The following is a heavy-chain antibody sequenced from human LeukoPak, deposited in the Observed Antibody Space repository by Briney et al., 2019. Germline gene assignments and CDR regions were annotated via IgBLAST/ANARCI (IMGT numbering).Heavy chain of an antibody. CDR3: AKEGLFGELLLVDY. J-gene: IGHJ4*02. D-gene: IGHD3-10*02. Sequence: GGSLRLSCAASGFTFSSYGMHWVRQAPGKGLEWVAFIRYDGSNKYYADSVKGRFTISRDNSKNTLYLQMNSLRAEDTAVYYCAKEGLFGELLLVDYWGQGTLVTVSS. V-gene: IGHV3-30*02. CDR1: GFTFSSYG. CDR2: IRYDGSNK.